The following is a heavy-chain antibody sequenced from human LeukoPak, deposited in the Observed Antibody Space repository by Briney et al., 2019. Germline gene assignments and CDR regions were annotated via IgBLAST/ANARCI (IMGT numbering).Heavy chain of an antibody. CDR2: IYYSGST. CDR3: ARHPNYLDY. CDR1: GGSISSSSYY. V-gene: IGHV4-39*01. Sequence: SETLSLTCTVSGGSISSSSYYWGWIRQPPGKGLEWIGSIYYSGSTYHNPSLKSRVTISVDTSKNQFSLKLSSVTAADTAVYYCARHPNYLDYWGQGTLVTVSS. J-gene: IGHJ4*02.